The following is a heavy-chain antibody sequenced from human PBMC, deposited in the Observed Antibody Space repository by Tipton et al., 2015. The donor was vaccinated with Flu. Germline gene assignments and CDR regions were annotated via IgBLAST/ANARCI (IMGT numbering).Heavy chain of an antibody. Sequence: TLSLTCAVSGGSISSSNWWSWVRQPPGKGLEWIGEIYHSGSTNYNPSLKSRVTISVDKSKNQFSLKLSSVTAADTAVYYCARYCSGGSCYGGNWFDPWGQGTLVTVSS. CDR1: GGSISSSNW. J-gene: IGHJ5*02. V-gene: IGHV4-4*02. CDR3: ARYCSGGSCYGGNWFDP. D-gene: IGHD2-15*01. CDR2: IYHSGST.